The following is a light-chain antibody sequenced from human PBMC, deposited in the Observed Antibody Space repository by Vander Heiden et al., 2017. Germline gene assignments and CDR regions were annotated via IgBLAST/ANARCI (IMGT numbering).Light chain of an antibody. Sequence: SHELTQTPSVSVSPGQTATITCSGDKLEHKYVCWYQQKAGQSPVLGIYEDDKRPSGIPERISGSNSGNTDTLTISATQPMDEADYYCQIWDSSTGGAFGGGTKMTVL. CDR2: EDD. V-gene: IGLV3-1*01. CDR1: KLEHKY. CDR3: QIWDSSTGGA. J-gene: IGLJ2*01.